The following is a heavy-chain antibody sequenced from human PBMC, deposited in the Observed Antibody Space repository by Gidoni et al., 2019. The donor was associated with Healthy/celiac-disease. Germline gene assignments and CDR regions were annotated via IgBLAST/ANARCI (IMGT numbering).Heavy chain of an antibody. CDR3: ARGYYDILTGLPDAFDI. D-gene: IGHD3-9*01. Sequence: QVQLPESGPGLVQPSQTLSLTCTVSGGSLSSGGYYWSWIRQHPGKGLEWIGYIYYSGSTYYNPSLKSRVTISVDTSKNQFSLKLSSVTAADTAVYYCARGYYDILTGLPDAFDIWGQGTMVTVSS. J-gene: IGHJ3*02. V-gene: IGHV4-31*03. CDR1: GGSLSSGGYY. CDR2: IYYSGST.